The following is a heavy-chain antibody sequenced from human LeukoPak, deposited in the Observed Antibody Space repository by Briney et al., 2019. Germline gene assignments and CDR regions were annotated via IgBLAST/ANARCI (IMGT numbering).Heavy chain of an antibody. Sequence: GGSLRLSCAASGFTCRNYDMYWVRQVTGKGLEWVSVINSAGDAYYPDSVKGRFTVSRDDAKNSLYLQMNSLRAGDTAVFCCARRGMQRDYYHGMDVWGQGTTVTVSS. CDR1: GFTCRNYD. J-gene: IGHJ6*02. CDR2: INSAGDA. D-gene: IGHD6-25*01. CDR3: ARRGMQRDYYHGMDV. V-gene: IGHV3-13*01.